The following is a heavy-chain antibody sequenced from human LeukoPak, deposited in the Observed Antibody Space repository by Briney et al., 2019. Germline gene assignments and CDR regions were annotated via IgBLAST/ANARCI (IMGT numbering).Heavy chain of an antibody. CDR1: GFTFSSYS. D-gene: IGHD2-15*01. Sequence: GGSLRLSCAASGFTFSSYSMYWVRQAPGKGLEWVCFISSGSNYIYYIDSVKGRFTISRDNAKNSLYLQMNSLRVEDTAIYYCARVGCSGGTCYDYWGQGTLVTVSS. CDR3: ARVGCSGGTCYDY. CDR2: ISSGSNYI. J-gene: IGHJ4*02. V-gene: IGHV3-21*01.